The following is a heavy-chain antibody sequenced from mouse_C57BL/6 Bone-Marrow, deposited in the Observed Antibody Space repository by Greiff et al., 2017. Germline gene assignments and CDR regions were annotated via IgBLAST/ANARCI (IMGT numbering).Heavy chain of an antibody. D-gene: IGHD3-1*01. V-gene: IGHV5-9-1*02. CDR1: GFTFSSYA. J-gene: IGHJ2*01. Sequence: EVQGVESGAGLVKPGGSLKLSCAASGFTFSSYAMSWVRQTPEKRLEWVAYISSGGDYIYYADTVKGRFTISRDNARNTLYLQMSRLKSEDTAMYYCTREGAPYFDYWGQGTTLTVSS. CDR2: ISSGGDYI. CDR3: TREGAPYFDY.